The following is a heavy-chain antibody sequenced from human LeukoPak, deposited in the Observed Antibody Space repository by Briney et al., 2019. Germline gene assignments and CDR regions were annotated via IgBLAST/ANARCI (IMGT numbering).Heavy chain of an antibody. V-gene: IGHV3-30*07. CDR3: ARDRDGPNYYMDV. D-gene: IGHD5-24*01. J-gene: IGHJ6*03. CDR2: ISYDGSNK. CDR1: GFTFSTYA. Sequence: GRSLRLSCAASGFTFSTYAIHWVRQAPGKGLEWVAVISYDGSNKYYADSVKGRFTISRDNAENTLYLQMNSLRAEDTAIYYCARDRDGPNYYMDVWGKGTTVTVSS.